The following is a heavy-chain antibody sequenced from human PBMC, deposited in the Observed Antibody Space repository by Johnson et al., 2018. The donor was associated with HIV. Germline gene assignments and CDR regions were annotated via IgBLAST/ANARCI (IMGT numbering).Heavy chain of an antibody. CDR1: GFTFSNAW. CDR2: IQSNTDRGTT. J-gene: IGHJ3*02. CDR3: TRAGGQDVLDDAFDI. Sequence: VHLVESGGALVQPGGSLRVSCAASGFTFSNAWMSWVRQAPGKGLEWVGRIQSNTDRGTTDYAAPVKGSFTISRDDSKHTLYLQMNSLKTEDTAVYYCTRAGGQDVLDDAFDIWGQGTMVTVSS. D-gene: IGHD6-6*01. V-gene: IGHV3-15*02.